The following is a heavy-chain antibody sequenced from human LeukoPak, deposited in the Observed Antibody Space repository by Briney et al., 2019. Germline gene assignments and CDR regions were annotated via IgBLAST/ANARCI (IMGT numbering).Heavy chain of an antibody. D-gene: IGHD3-10*01. Sequence: GSSVKFSCKASGGTFSSYAISWVRQAPGQGLEWMGRIIPNSGGAHFAQNFQGRVTLTRDTSISTAYMELSRLRSDDTAVYYCARDITDNSGSGSYPHWFDPWGQGTLVTVSS. J-gene: IGHJ5*02. CDR1: GGTFSSYA. CDR2: IIPNSGGA. CDR3: ARDITDNSGSGSYPHWFDP. V-gene: IGHV1-2*02.